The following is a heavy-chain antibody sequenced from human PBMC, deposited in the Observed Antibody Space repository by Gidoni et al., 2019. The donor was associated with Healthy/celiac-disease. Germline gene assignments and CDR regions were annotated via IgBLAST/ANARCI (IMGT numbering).Heavy chain of an antibody. J-gene: IGHJ4*02. D-gene: IGHD6-13*01. CDR2: ISSSSSYK. Sequence: EVQLVESGGRLLKPGGSLRLSRAASGSPFSSESMNWVRRAQGKGLERVSSISSSSSYKYYADSVKSRFTISRDNAKNSLYLQMNSLRAEVTAVDYCARDPSSWSIFDYWGQGTLVTVSS. CDR1: GSPFSSES. CDR3: ARDPSSWSIFDY. V-gene: IGHV3-21*01.